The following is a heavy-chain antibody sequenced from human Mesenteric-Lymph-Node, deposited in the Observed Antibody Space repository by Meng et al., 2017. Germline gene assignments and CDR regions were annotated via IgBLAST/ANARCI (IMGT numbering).Heavy chain of an antibody. CDR1: GDSISSSSYY. D-gene: IGHD2-21*02. Sequence: QVQLQESAPGLVKPSATLSLTCTVPGDSISSSSYYWGWIRQPPGKGLEWIGSIYYSGSTYYNPSLKSRVTISVDESKNQFSLRLSSVTAAYTAVYYCARAGAYCGGDCYHPRWGQGTLVTVSS. J-gene: IGHJ4*02. CDR3: ARAGAYCGGDCYHPR. V-gene: IGHV4-39*07. CDR2: IYYSGST.